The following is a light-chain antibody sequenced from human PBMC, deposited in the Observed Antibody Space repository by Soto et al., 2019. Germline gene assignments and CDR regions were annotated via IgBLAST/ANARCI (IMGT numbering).Light chain of an antibody. CDR2: EVN. J-gene: IGLJ2*01. CDR1: SSDIGGYNY. V-gene: IGLV2-8*01. CDR3: CSYGGSNNMI. Sequence: QSALTLPPSASGSPGQSVSISCTGTSSDIGGYNYVSWYQQHPGKAPKLIIYEVNKRPSGVPDRVSGSKSGNTASLTVSGLQAEDEADYYCCSYGGSNNMIFGGGTQLTVL.